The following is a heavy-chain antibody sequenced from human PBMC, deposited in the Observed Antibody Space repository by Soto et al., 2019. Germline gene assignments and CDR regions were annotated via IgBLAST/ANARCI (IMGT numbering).Heavy chain of an antibody. Sequence: LRLSCAASGFTFRSFGMHWIRQAPGKGLEWVALISYDGTNKYYADSVRGRFTISRDNSKNTLYLEMNTLRVEDTAVYYCAKVLPATGIEGGGDAFDIWGQGTMVTVSS. D-gene: IGHD1-26*01. CDR3: AKVLPATGIEGGGDAFDI. CDR2: ISYDGTNK. V-gene: IGHV3-30*18. J-gene: IGHJ3*02. CDR1: GFTFRSFG.